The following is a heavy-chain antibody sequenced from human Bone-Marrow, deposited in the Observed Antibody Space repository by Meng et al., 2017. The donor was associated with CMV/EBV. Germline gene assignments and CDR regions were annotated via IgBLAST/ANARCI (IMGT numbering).Heavy chain of an antibody. D-gene: IGHD5-12*01. CDR2: INPSGGST. CDR1: GYTFTRYY. Sequence: ASVKVSCKASGYTFTRYYMHWVRQAPGQGLEWMGIINPSGGSTSYVQKFQGRVTMTRDTSTSTLYMELCSLRSEDTAVYYCARDQQWLRLPNYFDYWGQGTLVTVSS. J-gene: IGHJ4*02. V-gene: IGHV1-46*01. CDR3: ARDQQWLRLPNYFDY.